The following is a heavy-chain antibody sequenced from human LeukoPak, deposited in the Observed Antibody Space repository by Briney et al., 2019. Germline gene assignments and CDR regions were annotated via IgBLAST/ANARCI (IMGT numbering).Heavy chain of an antibody. CDR2: MYSGGSA. CDR1: EITVSSIY. CDR3: ARDEGGYDII. Sequence: GSLRLSCAASEITVSSIYVTWVPQAPRKGLELVPLMYSGGSAYCADSVKGRFTISRDNSKNTLSLQMNSLRAEDTAVYYCARDEGGYDIIWGQGTLVTVSS. J-gene: IGHJ4*02. V-gene: IGHV3-66*01. D-gene: IGHD5-12*01.